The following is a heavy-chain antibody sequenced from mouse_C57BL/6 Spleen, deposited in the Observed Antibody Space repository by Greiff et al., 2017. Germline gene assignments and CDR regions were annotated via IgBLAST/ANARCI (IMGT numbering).Heavy chain of an antibody. Sequence: QVQLQQPGAELVKPGASVKLSCKASGYTFTSYWMQWVKQRPGQGLEWIGEIDPSDSYTNYNQKFKGKATLTVDTSSSTAYMQLNSLTSEDSAVYYCARPSITKVVAAGAMDYWGQGTSVTVSS. D-gene: IGHD1-1*01. V-gene: IGHV1-50*01. CDR2: IDPSDSYT. CDR3: ARPSITKVVAAGAMDY. CDR1: GYTFTSYW. J-gene: IGHJ4*01.